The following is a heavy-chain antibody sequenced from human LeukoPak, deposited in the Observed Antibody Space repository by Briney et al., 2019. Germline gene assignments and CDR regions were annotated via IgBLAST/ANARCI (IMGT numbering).Heavy chain of an antibody. V-gene: IGHV3-48*01. CDR2: ISDSSGTI. J-gene: IGHJ4*02. Sequence: PGGSLRLSCAASGFTFNTYSMNWVRQAPGKGLEWVSYISDSSGTIYYADSVKGRFTISRDNAKNSLYPQMNSLRAEDTAVYYCARDVYDSSGYSPFYFDYWGQGTLVTVSS. CDR3: ARDVYDSSGYSPFYFDY. CDR1: GFTFNTYS. D-gene: IGHD3-22*01.